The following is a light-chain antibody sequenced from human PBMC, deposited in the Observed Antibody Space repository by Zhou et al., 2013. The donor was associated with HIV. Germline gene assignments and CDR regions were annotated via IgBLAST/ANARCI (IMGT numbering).Light chain of an antibody. CDR2: SAS. V-gene: IGKV1-17*01. CDR3: QQVNSYRFT. CDR1: QGIRND. Sequence: DIQMTQSPSTLSASVGDRVTITCRASQGIRNDLDWYQQKPGKAPKRLIYSASSLQSGVPSRFSGSGSGTEFTLTISSLQPDDFATYFCQQVNSYRFTFGPGTKVDIK. J-gene: IGKJ3*01.